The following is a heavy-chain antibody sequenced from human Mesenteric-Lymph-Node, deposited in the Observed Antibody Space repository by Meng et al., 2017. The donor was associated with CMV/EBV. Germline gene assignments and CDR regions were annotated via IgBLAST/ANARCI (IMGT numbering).Heavy chain of an antibody. CDR3: ARGPPHIAARVSYYYGMDV. CDR1: GYTFTSYG. Sequence: ASVKVSCKASGYTFTSYGISWVRQAPGQGLEWMGWINAYNGNTLYAQNVQGRVTMTTDTSTSTAYMELRSLRSDDTAVYYCARGPPHIAARVSYYYGMDVWGQGTTVTVSS. J-gene: IGHJ6*02. D-gene: IGHD6-6*01. V-gene: IGHV1-18*01. CDR2: INAYNGNT.